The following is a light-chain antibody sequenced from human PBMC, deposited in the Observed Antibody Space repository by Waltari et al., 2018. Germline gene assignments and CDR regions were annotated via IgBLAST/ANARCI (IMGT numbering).Light chain of an antibody. CDR3: QKDATLPAT. V-gene: IGKV3-20*01. J-gene: IGKJ1*01. CDR1: RNVSRF. CDR2: EAS. Sequence: EIVLTQSPAPLSLHPGARATLSSRASRNVSRFLAWYQQKPGQAPRLLIYEASSRDTDIPDRFSGSGSGTDFSLNISRLEPEDVGVYYCQKDATLPATFGQGTMVEIK.